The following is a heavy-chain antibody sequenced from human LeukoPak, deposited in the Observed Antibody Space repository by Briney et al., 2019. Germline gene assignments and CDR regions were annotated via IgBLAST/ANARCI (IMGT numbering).Heavy chain of an antibody. V-gene: IGHV4-34*01. D-gene: IGHD6-13*01. J-gene: IGHJ4*02. CDR2: INHSGST. CDR3: ARVVAAAGNVGEY. Sequence: SETLSLTCAVYGGSFSGYYWSWIRQPPGKGLEWIGEINHSGSTNYNPSLKSRVTISVDTSKNQFSLKLSSVTAADTAVYYCARVVAAAGNVGEYWGQGTLVTVSS. CDR1: GGSFSGYY.